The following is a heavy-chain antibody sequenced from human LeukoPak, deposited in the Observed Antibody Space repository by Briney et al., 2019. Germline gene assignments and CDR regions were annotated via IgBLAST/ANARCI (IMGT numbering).Heavy chain of an antibody. CDR1: GGSISYSY. Sequence: SETLSLTCTVSGGSISYSYWSWIRQPPGKGLEWIGYFYYSGTTKYNPSLKSRVTISVDTSKNQFSLNLRSVTAADTAVYYCAGDSDDSGGAFDIWGQGTMATVSS. CDR3: AGDSDDSGGAFDI. D-gene: IGHD1-26*01. V-gene: IGHV4-59*01. CDR2: FYYSGTT. J-gene: IGHJ3*02.